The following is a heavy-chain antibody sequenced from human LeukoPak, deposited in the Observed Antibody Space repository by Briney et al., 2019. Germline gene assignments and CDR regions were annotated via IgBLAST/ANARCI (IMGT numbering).Heavy chain of an antibody. CDR2: ISSSGSPI. Sequence: GGTLRLSCAASGFTFISYEMNWVRQAPGKGLEWVSYISSSGSPIYYADSVKGRFTISRDNAKNSLYLQMNSLRAEDTAVYFCAREGGDGSNYFDYWGQGTLVTVSS. CDR1: GFTFISYE. J-gene: IGHJ4*02. V-gene: IGHV3-48*03. D-gene: IGHD5-24*01. CDR3: AREGGDGSNYFDY.